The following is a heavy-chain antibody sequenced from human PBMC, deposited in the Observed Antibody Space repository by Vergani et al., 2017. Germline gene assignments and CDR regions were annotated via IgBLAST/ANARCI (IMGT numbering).Heavy chain of an antibody. Sequence: EVQLLESGGGLVQPGGSLRLSCAASGFTFSSYAMSWVRQAPGKGLEWVSAISGSGGSTYYADSVKGRFTISRDNSKNTPYLQMNSLRAEDTAVYYCAKSHDYYYGSGTNWGQGTLVTVSS. J-gene: IGHJ4*02. D-gene: IGHD3-10*01. V-gene: IGHV3-23*01. CDR2: ISGSGGST. CDR3: AKSHDYYYGSGTN. CDR1: GFTFSSYA.